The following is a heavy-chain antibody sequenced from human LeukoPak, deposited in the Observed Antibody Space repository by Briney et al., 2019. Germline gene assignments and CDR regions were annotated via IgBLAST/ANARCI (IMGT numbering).Heavy chain of an antibody. D-gene: IGHD6-19*01. CDR1: GFTFSKYG. Sequence: GGSLRLSCAASGFTFSKYGMHGFRQAPAKGWEGVAVIGFDEKNKYYAESVKGRFTISRDNSKNTLYLEMNSLRADDTAVYYSAKDRAVAGTDARYYFDYWGQGTLVTVSA. CDR3: AKDRAVAGTDARYYFDY. V-gene: IGHV3-33*06. J-gene: IGHJ4*02. CDR2: IGFDEKNK.